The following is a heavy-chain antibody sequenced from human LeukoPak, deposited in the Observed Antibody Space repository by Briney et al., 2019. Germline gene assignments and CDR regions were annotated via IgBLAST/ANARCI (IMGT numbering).Heavy chain of an antibody. J-gene: IGHJ4*02. D-gene: IGHD4-23*01. CDR2: ISYDGSNK. V-gene: IGHV3-30*04. CDR3: ARASDYGGNSGGFDY. Sequence: PGGSLRLSCAASGFTFDDYAMHWVRQAPGKGLEWVAVISYDGSNKYYADSVKGRFTISRDNSKNTLYLQMNSLRAEDTAVYYCARASDYGGNSGGFDYWGQGTLVTVSS. CDR1: GFTFDDYA.